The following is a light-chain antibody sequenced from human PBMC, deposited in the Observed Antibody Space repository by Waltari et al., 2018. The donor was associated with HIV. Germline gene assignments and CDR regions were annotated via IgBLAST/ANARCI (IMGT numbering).Light chain of an antibody. J-gene: IGKJ1*01. CDR1: QDIGSW. V-gene: IGKV1-12*01. CDR2: ATS. CDR3: QQAHSLPWT. Sequence: DIQMTQSPSSVSASVGDRVNITCRASQDIGSWLTWYQQKPGTAPNLVIYATSSLQSGVPARFSGSRSGTNFTLTITILQPEDFATYFCQQAHSLPWTFGHGTKVEMK.